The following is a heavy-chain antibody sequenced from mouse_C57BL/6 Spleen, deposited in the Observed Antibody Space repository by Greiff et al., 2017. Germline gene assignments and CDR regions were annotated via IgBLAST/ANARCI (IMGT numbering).Heavy chain of an antibody. Sequence: QVQLQQSGAELVKPGASVKLSCKASGYTFTSYWMQWVKQRPGQGLEWIGEIDPSDSYTNYNQKFKGKATLTVDTSSSTAYMQLSSLTSEDSAVYYCARRDYGRPFDYWGQGTTLTVSS. D-gene: IGHD1-1*01. CDR1: GYTFTSYW. V-gene: IGHV1-50*01. J-gene: IGHJ2*01. CDR2: IDPSDSYT. CDR3: ARRDYGRPFDY.